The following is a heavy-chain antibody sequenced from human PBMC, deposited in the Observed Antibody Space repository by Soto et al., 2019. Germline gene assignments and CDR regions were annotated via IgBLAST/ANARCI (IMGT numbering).Heavy chain of an antibody. V-gene: IGHV2-5*02. CDR3: AHSDGDYLGTDAFDI. CDR1: GFSLSTSGVG. D-gene: IGHD4-17*01. CDR2: IYWDDDK. J-gene: IGHJ3*02. Sequence: QITLKESGPTLVKPTQTLTLTCTFSGFSLSTSGVGVGWIRQPPGKALEWIALIYWDDDKRYSPSLKSRLTITKDTSKIHVVLTMTNMDPVDTATYYCAHSDGDYLGTDAFDIWGQGTMVTVSS.